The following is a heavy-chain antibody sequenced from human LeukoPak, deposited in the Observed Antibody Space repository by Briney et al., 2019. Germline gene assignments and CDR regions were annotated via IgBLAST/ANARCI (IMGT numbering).Heavy chain of an antibody. D-gene: IGHD4-11*01. Sequence: SETLSLTCSVSGGSISRSDYYWSWIRQPPGKGLEWIGYIYYSGSTYYNPSLKSRVTISVDTSKNQFSLKLSSVTAADTAVYYCARVATVTTVPYYYYGMDVWGQGTTVTVSS. CDR3: ARVATVTTVPYYYYGMDV. J-gene: IGHJ6*02. CDR1: GGSISRSDYY. V-gene: IGHV4-30-4*01. CDR2: IYYSGST.